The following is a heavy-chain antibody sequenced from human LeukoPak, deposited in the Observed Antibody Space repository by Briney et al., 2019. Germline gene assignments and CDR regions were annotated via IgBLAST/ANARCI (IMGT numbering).Heavy chain of an antibody. Sequence: GGSLRLSCAASGFTFSSYSMNWVRQAPGKGLEWVSYISSSSSTKYYADSMKGRFTISRDNAKNSLYLQMNSLRAEDTAVYHCARGDPENYYYYYMDVWGKGTTVTVSS. CDR2: ISSSSSTK. CDR3: ARGDPENYYYYYMDV. J-gene: IGHJ6*03. D-gene: IGHD2-21*02. CDR1: GFTFSSYS. V-gene: IGHV3-48*01.